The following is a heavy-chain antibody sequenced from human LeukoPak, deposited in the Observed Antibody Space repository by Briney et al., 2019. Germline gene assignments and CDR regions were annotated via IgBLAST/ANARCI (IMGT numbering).Heavy chain of an antibody. CDR1: GYSISSGYY. D-gene: IGHD2-2*01. V-gene: IGHV4-38-2*02. CDR2: IYHSGST. J-gene: IGHJ5*02. Sequence: PSETLSLTCTVSGYSISSGYYWGWIRQPPGKGLEWIGSIYHSGSTYYNPSLKSRVTISVDTSKNQFSLKLSSVTAADTAVYYCAREVIVVVPAAIVNWFDPWGQGTLVTVSS. CDR3: AREVIVVVPAAIVNWFDP.